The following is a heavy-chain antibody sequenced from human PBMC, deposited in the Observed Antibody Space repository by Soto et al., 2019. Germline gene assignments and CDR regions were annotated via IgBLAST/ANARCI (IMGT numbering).Heavy chain of an antibody. CDR2: TRSKVYGGTT. V-gene: IGHV3-49*04. D-gene: IGHD5-12*01. Sequence: PGGSLRLSCSASGFTLGDYAMSWVRQAPGKGLEWVGFTRSKVYGGTTEYAASVKGRFTISRDDSKSIAYLQMNSLKTDDTRVYYCTTVLGDGYNYGPFDSRGQGTLVTVSS. J-gene: IGHJ4*02. CDR1: GFTLGDYA. CDR3: TTVLGDGYNYGPFDS.